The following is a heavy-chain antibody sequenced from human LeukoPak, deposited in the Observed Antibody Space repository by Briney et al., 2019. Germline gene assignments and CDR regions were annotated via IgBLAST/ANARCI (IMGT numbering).Heavy chain of an antibody. V-gene: IGHV3-30-3*01. CDR3: ARARIAARLLDY. Sequence: GGSLRLSCAASGFTFSSYAMHWVRQAPGKGLEWVAVISYDGSNKYYADSVKGRFTISRDNSKNTLYLQMNSLRAEDTAVYYCARARIAARLLDYWGQGTLVTVSS. CDR2: ISYDGSNK. J-gene: IGHJ4*02. D-gene: IGHD6-6*01. CDR1: GFTFSSYA.